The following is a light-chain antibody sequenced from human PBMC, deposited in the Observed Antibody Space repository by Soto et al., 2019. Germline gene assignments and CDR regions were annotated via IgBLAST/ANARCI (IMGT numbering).Light chain of an antibody. CDR1: QSVSSY. CDR3: QQSSNWPYT. J-gene: IGKJ2*01. CDR2: DAS. Sequence: EIVLTQSPGTLSLSPGERATLSCRASQSVSSYLAWYQQKPGQAPRLLIYDASNRATGIPARFSGSGSGTDFTLTISSLEPEDFAVYYCQQSSNWPYTFGQGTKVDIK. V-gene: IGKV3-11*01.